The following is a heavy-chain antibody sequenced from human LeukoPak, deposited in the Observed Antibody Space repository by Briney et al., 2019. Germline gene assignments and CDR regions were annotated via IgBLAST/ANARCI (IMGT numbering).Heavy chain of an antibody. D-gene: IGHD5-18*01. CDR3: ARADSYGYIGVFDY. CDR1: GFTFGDYY. J-gene: IGHJ4*02. CDR2: ISSSGSTI. V-gene: IGHV3-11*04. Sequence: PGGSLRLSXAASGFTFGDYYMSWIRQAPGKGLEWLSYISSSGSTIYYADPVKGRFTISRDNAKNSLYLQMNGLRAEDTAVYYCARADSYGYIGVFDYWGQGTLVTVSS.